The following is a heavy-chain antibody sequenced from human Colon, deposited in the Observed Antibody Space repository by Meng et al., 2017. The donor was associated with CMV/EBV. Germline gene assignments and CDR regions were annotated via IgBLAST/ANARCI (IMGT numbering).Heavy chain of an antibody. CDR3: IKDISPGGLDH. CDR1: GFTFDTYS. J-gene: IGHJ4*02. Sequence: GESLKISCAASGFTFDTYSMNWVRQAPGTGLQWVASITSSSSFIYYADSVKGRFTISRDDAQNSLYLQMNSLRPEDTALYYCIKDISPGGLDHWGQGSLVTVSS. CDR2: ITSSSSFI. V-gene: IGHV3-21*04. D-gene: IGHD3-9*01.